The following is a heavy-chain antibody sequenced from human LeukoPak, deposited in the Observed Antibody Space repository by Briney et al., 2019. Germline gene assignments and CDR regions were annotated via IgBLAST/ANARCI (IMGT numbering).Heavy chain of an antibody. Sequence: GGSLRLSCVSSGFTIGTAWLSWVRQAPGKGLEWLGHIKSEGEGATTDYAAPAKGRFAISRDDSKNMIYLQMSSLKIDDTAIYYCIAHFPYFYGFDVWGKGTTVTVSS. CDR1: GFTIGTAW. D-gene: IGHD3-3*02. CDR3: IAHFPYFYGFDV. J-gene: IGHJ6*04. V-gene: IGHV3-15*01. CDR2: IKSEGEGATT.